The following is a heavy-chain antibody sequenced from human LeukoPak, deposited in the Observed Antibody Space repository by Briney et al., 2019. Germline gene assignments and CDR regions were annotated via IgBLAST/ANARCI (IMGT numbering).Heavy chain of an antibody. Sequence: SETLSLTCAVYSGSFSGYYWSWIRQPPGKGLEWIGEINHSGSTNYNPSLKSRVTISVDTSKNQFSLKLSSVTAADTAVYYCARGLNVYYYNSSGYYQWGQGSLVTVSS. V-gene: IGHV4-34*01. CDR2: INHSGST. J-gene: IGHJ1*01. CDR3: ARGLNVYYYNSSGYYQ. D-gene: IGHD3-22*01. CDR1: SGSFSGYY.